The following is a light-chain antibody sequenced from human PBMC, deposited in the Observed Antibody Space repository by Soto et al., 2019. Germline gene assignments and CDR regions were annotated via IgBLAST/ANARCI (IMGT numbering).Light chain of an antibody. Sequence: EIVLTQSPATLSLSPGERATLSCRASQSVSSYLVWYQQKPGQAPRLLIYDASSRATGIPARFSGSGSGTDFTLSIDRLEPEDFAVYYCQQYGDSPQTFGQGTRLEIK. J-gene: IGKJ5*01. CDR1: QSVSSY. V-gene: IGKV3-20*01. CDR2: DAS. CDR3: QQYGDSPQT.